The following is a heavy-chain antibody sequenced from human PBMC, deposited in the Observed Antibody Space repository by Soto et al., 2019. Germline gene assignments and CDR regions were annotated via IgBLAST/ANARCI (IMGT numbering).Heavy chain of an antibody. Sequence: PSETLSLTCTVSGVSITSYFWSWIRQTPGKGLDWIGSISFSGATSSNPPLKGRAALSVDTSENHLSLTLNSVTSADTAVYCCARYLRDGYKRYFEFLGQGNQVTVSS. CDR2: ISFSGAT. CDR3: ARYLRDGYKRYFEF. D-gene: IGHD5-12*01. J-gene: IGHJ4*02. CDR1: GVSITSYF. V-gene: IGHV4-59*01.